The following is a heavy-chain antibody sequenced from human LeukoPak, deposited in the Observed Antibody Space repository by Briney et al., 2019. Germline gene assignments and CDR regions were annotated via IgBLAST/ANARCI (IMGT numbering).Heavy chain of an antibody. Sequence: PSETLSLTCAVYGGSFSGYYWSWIRQPPGKGLEWIGEINHSGSTNYNPSLKSRVTISVDTSKNQFSLKPSSVTAADTAVYYCARGPFYIAAAGRYGMDVWGQGTTVTVSS. CDR3: ARGPFYIAAAGRYGMDV. V-gene: IGHV4-34*01. J-gene: IGHJ6*02. CDR2: INHSGST. D-gene: IGHD6-13*01. CDR1: GGSFSGYY.